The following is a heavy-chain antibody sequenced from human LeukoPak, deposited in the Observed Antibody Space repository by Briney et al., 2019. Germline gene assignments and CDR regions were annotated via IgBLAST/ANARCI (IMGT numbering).Heavy chain of an antibody. V-gene: IGHV4-4*08. CDR2: IYTSGST. Sequence: SETLSLTCSVSGASISDYYWSWIRQPPGKGLEWIGRIYTSGSTNYNPSLKSRVTISVDTSKNQFSLKLSSVTAADTAVYYCARGRGPYNWNAEDAFDIWGQGTMVTVSS. CDR1: GASISDYY. J-gene: IGHJ3*02. CDR3: ARGRGPYNWNAEDAFDI. D-gene: IGHD1-20*01.